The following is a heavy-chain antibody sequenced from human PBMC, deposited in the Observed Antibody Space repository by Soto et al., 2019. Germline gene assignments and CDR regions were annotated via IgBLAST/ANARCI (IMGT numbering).Heavy chain of an antibody. Sequence: EVQRLESGGGLVQPGGSLRLSCAASGFTFSTYGMSWVRQAPGKGLEWVSALTGSGGSTFYADSVKGRFTISRDNSKNTLYLQMNSLTAEDTALYYCAKHASPGGYFDYWGQGSLVTVSS. V-gene: IGHV3-23*01. CDR3: AKHASPGGYFDY. CDR1: GFTFSTYG. CDR2: LTGSGGST. D-gene: IGHD3-16*01. J-gene: IGHJ4*02.